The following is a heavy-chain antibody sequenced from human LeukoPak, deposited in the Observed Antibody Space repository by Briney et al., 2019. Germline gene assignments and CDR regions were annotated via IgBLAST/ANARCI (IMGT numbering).Heavy chain of an antibody. CDR1: GFTFSNAW. J-gene: IGHJ4*02. Sequence: GGSLRLSCAASGFTFSNAWMSWVRQAPGKGLEWVGRIKSKTDGGTTDYAAPVKGRFTISRDDSKNTLYLQMNSLKTEGTAVYCCTTVSPLRYFDWLLEHPVDYWGQGTLVTVSS. CDR2: IKSKTDGGTT. CDR3: TTVSPLRYFDWLLEHPVDY. D-gene: IGHD3-9*01. V-gene: IGHV3-15*01.